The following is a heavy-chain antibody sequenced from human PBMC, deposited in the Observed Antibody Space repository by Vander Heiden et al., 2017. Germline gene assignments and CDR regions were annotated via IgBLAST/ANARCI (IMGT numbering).Heavy chain of an antibody. J-gene: IGHJ4*02. CDR1: RFTFSGSA. CDR3: TSHSSSWSIDY. D-gene: IGHD6-13*01. CDR2: IRSKANSYAT. Sequence: EVQLVESGGGLVQPGGPLTLPCAPSRFTFSGSAMHWVRQDSGKGLEWVGRIRSKANSYATAYAASVKGRFTISRDDSKNTAYLQMNSLKTEDTAVYYCTSHSSSWSIDYWGQGTLVTVSS. V-gene: IGHV3-73*02.